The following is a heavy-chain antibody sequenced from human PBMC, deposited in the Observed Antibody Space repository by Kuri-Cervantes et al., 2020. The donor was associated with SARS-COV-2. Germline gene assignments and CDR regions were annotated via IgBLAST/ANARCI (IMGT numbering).Heavy chain of an antibody. CDR2: IYYSGST. CDR1: GGSISSYY. CDR3: ARHQMGSITIFGVVITRNWFDP. J-gene: IGHJ5*02. V-gene: IGHV4-39*01. Sequence: SETLSLTCTVSGGSISSYYWSWIRQPPGKGLEWIGSIYYSGSTYYNPSLKSRVTISVDTSRNQFSLKLSSVTAADTAVYYCARHQMGSITIFGVVITRNWFDPWGQGTLVTVSS. D-gene: IGHD3-3*01.